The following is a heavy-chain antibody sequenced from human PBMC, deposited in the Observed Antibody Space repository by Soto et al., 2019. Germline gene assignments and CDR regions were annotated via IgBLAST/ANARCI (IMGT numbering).Heavy chain of an antibody. V-gene: IGHV4-30-4*01. CDR2: IYYSGST. Sequence: SETLSLTCTVSGGSISTGDYYWSWIRQPPGKGLEWIGYIYYSGSTYYNPSLKSRVTISVDTSKNQFSLKLSSVTAADTAVYYCARGRPGLGYGDYSWGIGFDPWGQGTLVTVSS. D-gene: IGHD4-17*01. CDR1: GGSISTGDYY. J-gene: IGHJ5*02. CDR3: ARGRPGLGYGDYSWGIGFDP.